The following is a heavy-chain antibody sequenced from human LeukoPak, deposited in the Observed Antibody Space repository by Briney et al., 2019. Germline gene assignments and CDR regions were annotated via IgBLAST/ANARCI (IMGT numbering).Heavy chain of an antibody. CDR1: GDSVSSNGAA. CDR3: ARDLRIAAAGIYYFDS. CDR2: TYYRSRWYD. Sequence: QTLSLTCAISGDSVSSNGAAWIWIRQSPSRGLEWLGRTYYRSRWYDDYADSVKSRITIIPDTSKNQFSLQLNSVTPEDTAVYYCARDLRIAAAGIYYFDSWGRGTLVTVSS. V-gene: IGHV6-1*01. J-gene: IGHJ4*02. D-gene: IGHD6-13*01.